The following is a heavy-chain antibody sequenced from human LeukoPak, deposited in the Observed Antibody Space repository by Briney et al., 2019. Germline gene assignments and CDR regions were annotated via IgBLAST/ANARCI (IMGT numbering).Heavy chain of an antibody. D-gene: IGHD3-10*01. J-gene: IGHJ4*02. CDR3: ARRNYYASGTYFDY. V-gene: IGHV3-64*01. CDR1: GFTFSNYA. Sequence: PGGSLRLSCAASGFTFSNYAIRWARQAPGKGLEYVSAISSNGGSTYYAKSVKGRFTISRDNSKNTVYLQMGSLRAEDMAVYYCARRNYYASGTYFDYWGQGTLVTVSS. CDR2: ISSNGGST.